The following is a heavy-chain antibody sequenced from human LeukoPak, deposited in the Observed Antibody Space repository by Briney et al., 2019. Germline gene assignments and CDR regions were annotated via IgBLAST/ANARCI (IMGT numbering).Heavy chain of an antibody. CDR2: ISSSSGFT. Sequence: PGGSLRLSCAASGFTFSVYYMSWIRPAPGKGLEWVSYISSSSGFTKYADSVRGRFTVSRDNAKNSLYLQMNTLRDDDTAVYYCARGSPPGDWGQGTLVTVSS. CDR1: GFTFSVYY. CDR3: ARGSPPGD. D-gene: IGHD3-16*01. J-gene: IGHJ4*02. V-gene: IGHV3-11*05.